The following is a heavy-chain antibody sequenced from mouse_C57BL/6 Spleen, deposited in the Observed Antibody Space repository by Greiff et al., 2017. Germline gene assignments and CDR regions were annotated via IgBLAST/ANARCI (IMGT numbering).Heavy chain of an antibody. Sequence: QVQLQQSGAELARPGASVKLSCKASGYTFTSCGISWVKQRTGQGLEWIGEIYPRSGNTYYNEKFKGKATLTADKSSSTAYMELRSLTSEDAAVYFCAVYDGYAWFAYWGQGTLVTVSA. J-gene: IGHJ3*01. D-gene: IGHD2-3*01. CDR3: AVYDGYAWFAY. V-gene: IGHV1-81*01. CDR2: IYPRSGNT. CDR1: GYTFTSCG.